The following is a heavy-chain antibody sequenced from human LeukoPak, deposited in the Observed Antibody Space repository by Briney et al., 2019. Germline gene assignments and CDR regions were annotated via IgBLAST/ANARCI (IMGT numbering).Heavy chain of an antibody. D-gene: IGHD6-13*01. J-gene: IGHJ4*02. CDR2: INHSGST. CDR1: GGSFSGYY. V-gene: IGHV4-34*01. CDR3: ASLGAAGYYFDY. Sequence: SETLSLTCAVYGGSFSGYYWSWTRQPPGKGLEWIGEINHSGSTNYNPSLKSRVTISVDTSKNQFSLKLSSVTAADTAVYYCASLGAAGYYFDYWGQGTLVTVSS.